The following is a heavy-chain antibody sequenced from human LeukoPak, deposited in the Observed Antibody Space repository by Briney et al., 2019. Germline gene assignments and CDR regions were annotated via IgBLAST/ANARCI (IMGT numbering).Heavy chain of an antibody. CDR2: IKHDGSET. J-gene: IGHJ6*02. V-gene: IGHV3-7*02. CDR1: GFSFSSYV. CDR3: AKNGGPHGMDV. Sequence: GGSLRLSCSASGFSFSSYVMHWVRQAPGKGLEWVANIKHDGSETNYVDSVKGRFTISRDNAKNSLHLQMNSLRAEDTAVYYCAKNGGPHGMDVWGQGTTVTVSS. D-gene: IGHD3-10*01.